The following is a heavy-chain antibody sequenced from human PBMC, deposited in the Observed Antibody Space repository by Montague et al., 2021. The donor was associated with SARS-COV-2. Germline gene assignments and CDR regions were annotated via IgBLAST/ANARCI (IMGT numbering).Heavy chain of an antibody. V-gene: IGHV4-31*03. CDR2: IYCSGST. Sequence: TLSLTCTVSGGSISSGGYYWSWIRQHPGKGLEWIGYIYCSGSTYYNPSLKSRVTISVDTSKSQFSLKLSSVTAADTAVYYCARVSVEMATMGVYYYYGMDVWGQGTTVTVSS. CDR1: GGSISSGGYY. J-gene: IGHJ6*02. CDR3: ARVSVEMATMGVYYYYGMDV. D-gene: IGHD5-24*01.